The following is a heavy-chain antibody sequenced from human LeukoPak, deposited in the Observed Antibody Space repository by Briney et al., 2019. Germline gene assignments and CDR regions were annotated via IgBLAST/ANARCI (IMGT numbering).Heavy chain of an antibody. CDR2: INHSGST. V-gene: IGHV4-34*01. CDR3: ARGKVPATDYYDSSGYYRKYYFDY. Sequence: SETLSLTCAVYGGSFSGYYWSWIRQPPGKGLEWIGEINHSGSTNYNPSLKSRVTISVDTSKSQFSLKLSSVTAADTAVYYCARGKVPATDYYDSSGYYRKYYFDYWGQGTLVTVSS. D-gene: IGHD3-22*01. CDR1: GGSFSGYY. J-gene: IGHJ4*02.